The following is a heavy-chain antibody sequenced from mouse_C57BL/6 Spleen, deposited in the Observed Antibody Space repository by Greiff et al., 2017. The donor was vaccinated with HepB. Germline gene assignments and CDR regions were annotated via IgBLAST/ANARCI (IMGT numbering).Heavy chain of an antibody. CDR2: INPSNGGT. V-gene: IGHV1-53*01. CDR1: GYTFTSYW. Sequence: VQLQQSGTELVKPGASVKLSCKASGYTFTSYWMHWVKQRPGQGLEWIGNINPSNGGTNYNEKFKSKATLTVDKSSSTAYMQLSSLTSEDSAVYYWARDRLSRETYFDVWGTGTTVTVSS. CDR3: ARDRLSRETYFDV. J-gene: IGHJ1*03.